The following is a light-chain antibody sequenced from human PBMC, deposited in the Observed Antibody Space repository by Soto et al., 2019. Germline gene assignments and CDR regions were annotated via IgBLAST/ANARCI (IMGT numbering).Light chain of an antibody. J-gene: IGKJ1*01. Sequence: EIVMTQSPATLSVSPGERATLSCRASQTVSSNLAWYQQKLGQAPRLLVYGASTRATGIPARFSGSGSGTEFTLTISSLQSEDFAVYYCQQYNVWPPWTFGQGTKVDIK. CDR1: QTVSSN. V-gene: IGKV3-15*01. CDR3: QQYNVWPPWT. CDR2: GAS.